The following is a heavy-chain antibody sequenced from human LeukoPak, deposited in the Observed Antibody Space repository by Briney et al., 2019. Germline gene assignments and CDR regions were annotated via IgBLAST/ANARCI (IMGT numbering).Heavy chain of an antibody. J-gene: IGHJ4*02. CDR2: IGYDGSEI. Sequence: GGSLRLSCATPGFTFSTYGMHWVRQAPGKGLEWVAFIGYDGSEIHYADSVKGRFTISRDNSKNTVHLQMGGLRGEDTAVYYCAKRGKDSPGYYNYFDSWGQGTLVTVPS. D-gene: IGHD3-22*01. CDR1: GFTFSTYG. CDR3: AKRGKDSPGYYNYFDS. V-gene: IGHV3-30*02.